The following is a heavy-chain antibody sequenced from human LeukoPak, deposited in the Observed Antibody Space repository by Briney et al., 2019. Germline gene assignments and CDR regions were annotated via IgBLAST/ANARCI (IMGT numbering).Heavy chain of an antibody. CDR3: ARAAYYYDGSGYYLGD. V-gene: IGHV1-2*06. CDR1: GYTFTDYY. Sequence: ASVKVSCKASGYTFTDYYMHWVRQAPGQGLEWMGRIIPNSGGTNYAQKFQARVTMTRDTSISTAYMELSRLRSDDTALYYCARAAYYYDGSGYYLGDWGQGTLVTVSS. D-gene: IGHD3-22*01. CDR2: IIPNSGGT. J-gene: IGHJ4*02.